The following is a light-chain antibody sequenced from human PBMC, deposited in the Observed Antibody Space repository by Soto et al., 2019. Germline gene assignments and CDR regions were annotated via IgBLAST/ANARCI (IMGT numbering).Light chain of an antibody. Sequence: QSVLTQPPSASGTPGQRVTISCSGSSSNIGSNYVYWYQQLPGTAPKLPIYRNTQRPSGVPDRFSGSKSGTSASLAISGLRSEDEAEYYCAAWDDSLSGPVFGGGTKVTVL. V-gene: IGLV1-47*01. CDR2: RNT. CDR3: AAWDDSLSGPV. CDR1: SSNIGSNY. J-gene: IGLJ3*02.